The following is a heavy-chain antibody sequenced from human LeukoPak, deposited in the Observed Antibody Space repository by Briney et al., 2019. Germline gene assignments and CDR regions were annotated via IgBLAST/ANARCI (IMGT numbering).Heavy chain of an antibody. J-gene: IGHJ3*02. CDR2: IHTSGST. Sequence: SETLSLTCTVSGGSISSYYWSWIRQPAGKGLERIGRIHTSGSTNYNPSLESRVAISIDMSKNQFSLNWNSVTAADTGVYYCVRDRAGDSFDIWGQGTMVTVSS. CDR3: VRDRAGDSFDI. D-gene: IGHD7-27*01. CDR1: GGSISSYY. V-gene: IGHV4-4*07.